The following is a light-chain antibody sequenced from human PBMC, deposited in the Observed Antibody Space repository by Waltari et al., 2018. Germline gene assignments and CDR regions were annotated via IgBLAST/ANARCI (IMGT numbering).Light chain of an antibody. CDR1: SSNIGNNY. CDR3: GTWDSSLSAVV. CDR2: ENN. J-gene: IGLJ2*01. Sequence: QSVLTQPPSVSAAPGQKVTISCSGSSSNIGNNYVSWYQHLPGTAPELLIYENNKRPSGIPDRFRGSESGTSATLGITGLQTGDEADYYCGTWDSSLSAVVFGGGTKLTVL. V-gene: IGLV1-51*02.